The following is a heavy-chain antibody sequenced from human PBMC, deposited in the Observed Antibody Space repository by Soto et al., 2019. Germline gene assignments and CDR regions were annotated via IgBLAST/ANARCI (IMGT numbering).Heavy chain of an antibody. D-gene: IGHD4-4*01. V-gene: IGHV1-69*13. CDR2: IIPIFGTT. J-gene: IGHJ6*02. CDR1: GGTFSSYT. CDR3: ARGALTTLAYYYGMDV. Sequence: ASVKVSCKASGGTFSSYTMSWVRQAPGQGLEWMGGIIPIFGTTTYAHKFQGRVTITADESTSTVYMELSSLRGEDTAVYYCARGALTTLAYYYGMDVWGQGTTVTVYS.